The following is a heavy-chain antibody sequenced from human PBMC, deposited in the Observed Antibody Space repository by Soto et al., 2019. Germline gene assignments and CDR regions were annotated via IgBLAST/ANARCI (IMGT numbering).Heavy chain of an antibody. J-gene: IGHJ6*02. V-gene: IGHV5-51*01. CDR3: ARSRPDILTGFWYGMDV. D-gene: IGHD3-9*01. Sequence: GESLKISCKGSGYSFTSYWIGWVRQMPGKGLEWMGIIYPGDSDTRYSPSFQGQVTTSADKSISTAYLQWSSLKASDTAMYYCARSRPDILTGFWYGMDVWGQGTTVTVSS. CDR2: IYPGDSDT. CDR1: GYSFTSYW.